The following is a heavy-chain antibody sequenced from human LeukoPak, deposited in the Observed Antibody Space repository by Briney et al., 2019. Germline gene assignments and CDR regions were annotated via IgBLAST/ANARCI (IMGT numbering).Heavy chain of an antibody. D-gene: IGHD4-17*01. CDR3: ARVKEGNGDYFYYYYHMDV. CDR1: GGSISSGSYY. Sequence: PSETLSLTCTVSGGSISSGSYYWNWIRQPAGKGLEWIGRIYTSGNTNYNPSLKSRVTISVDTSKNQFSLKLNSVTAADTAVYYCARVKEGNGDYFYYYYHMDVWGKGTTVTISS. J-gene: IGHJ6*03. V-gene: IGHV4-61*02. CDR2: IYTSGNT.